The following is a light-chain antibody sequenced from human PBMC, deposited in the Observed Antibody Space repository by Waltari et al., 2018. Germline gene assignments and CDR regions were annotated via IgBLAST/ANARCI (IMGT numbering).Light chain of an antibody. Sequence: EIVLTQSPGPLSLSPGERATLSCWASQSVGGTLAWYQQKPGQATRLLIYGASSRATGIPDRFSGSGSGTVFSLSIRRLEPEDSAVYYCQHYVRLPVTFGQGTKVEIK. J-gene: IGKJ1*01. CDR2: GAS. CDR1: QSVGGT. V-gene: IGKV3-20*01. CDR3: QHYVRLPVT.